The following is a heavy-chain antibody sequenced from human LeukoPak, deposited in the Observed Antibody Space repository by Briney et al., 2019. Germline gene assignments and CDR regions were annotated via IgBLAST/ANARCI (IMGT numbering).Heavy chain of an antibody. V-gene: IGHV3-23*01. CDR1: GFTFSSYA. CDR2: ISGSGGST. D-gene: IGHD5-12*01. J-gene: IGHJ3*02. CDR3: AKGRGYSGFVDVFDI. Sequence: GGSLRLSCAASGFTFSSYAMSWVRQAPGKGREWVSAISGSGGSTYHADSVKGRFTISRDNSKNTLYLQMNSLRAEDTAVYYCAKGRGYSGFVDVFDIWGQGTMVTVSS.